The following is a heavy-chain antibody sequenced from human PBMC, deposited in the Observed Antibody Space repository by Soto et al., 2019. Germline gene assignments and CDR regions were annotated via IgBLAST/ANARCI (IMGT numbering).Heavy chain of an antibody. V-gene: IGHV4-31*03. D-gene: IGHD3-10*01. CDR2: IYYSGST. Sequence: SETLSLTCTVSGGSISSGGYYWSWIRQHPGKGLEWIGYIYYSGSTYYNPSLKSRVTISVDTSKNQFSLKLSSVTAADTAVYYCAREIYYGSGSYYNVWWFDPWGQGTLVTVSS. CDR1: GGSISSGGYY. CDR3: AREIYYGSGSYYNVWWFDP. J-gene: IGHJ5*02.